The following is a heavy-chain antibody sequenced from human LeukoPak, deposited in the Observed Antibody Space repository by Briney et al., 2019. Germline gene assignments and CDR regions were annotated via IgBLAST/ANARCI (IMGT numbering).Heavy chain of an antibody. D-gene: IGHD6-13*01. V-gene: IGHV1-2*02. CDR1: GYTFTGYY. CDR2: INPNSGGT. J-gene: IGHJ3*02. CDR3: AVAAAGRGDAFDI. Sequence: GASVKASCKASGYTFTGYYMHLVRQAPGQGLEWMGWINPNSGGTNYAQKFQGRVTMTSDTSISTAYMELSRLRSDDTAVYYCAVAAAGRGDAFDIWGQGTMVTVSS.